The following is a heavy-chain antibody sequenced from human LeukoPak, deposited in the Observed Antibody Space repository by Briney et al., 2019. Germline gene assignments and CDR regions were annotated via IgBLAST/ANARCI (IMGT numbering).Heavy chain of an antibody. V-gene: IGHV3-33*06. CDR2: IWSDGAIK. D-gene: IGHD3-3*01. CDR3: AKGTNYDFWSGYSTLMDV. Sequence: GGSLRLSCAASGFTFSTYGMHWVRQAPGKGLEWVAVIWSDGAIKYYADSVKGRFTISRDNSKNTLYLQMDSLRAEDTAVYYCAKGTNYDFWSGYSTLMDVWGQGTTVTVSS. J-gene: IGHJ6*02. CDR1: GFTFSTYG.